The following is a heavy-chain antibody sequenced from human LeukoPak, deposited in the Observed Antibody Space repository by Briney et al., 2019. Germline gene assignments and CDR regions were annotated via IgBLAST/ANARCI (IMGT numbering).Heavy chain of an antibody. CDR3: AKDLAGCSDS. CDR1: GFTFSSFP. J-gene: IGHJ4*02. V-gene: IGHV3-23*01. CDR2: ISGSGGST. D-gene: IGHD2-8*01. Sequence: GGSLRLSCAPSGFTFSSFPMTWVRLAPGKGLEWVSTISGSGGSTYYAESVKGRFTISRDNSKNTLYLQMNSLRGEDTALYYCAKDLAGCSDSWGQGTLVTVSS.